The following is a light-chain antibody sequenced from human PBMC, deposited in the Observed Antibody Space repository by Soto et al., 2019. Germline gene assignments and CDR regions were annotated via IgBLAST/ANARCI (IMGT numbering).Light chain of an antibody. CDR3: QQYYNWPRT. CDR2: FKS. J-gene: IGKJ1*01. V-gene: IGKV3-15*01. Sequence: EIVMTQSPATVSVYPGERATLSCRASQTISSSLAWYQQKPGQAPRLLIYFKSTRATGIPTRFSGSGSGTQFTLTISSLQSEDFAVYYCQQYYNWPRTLGQGTKVDI. CDR1: QTISSS.